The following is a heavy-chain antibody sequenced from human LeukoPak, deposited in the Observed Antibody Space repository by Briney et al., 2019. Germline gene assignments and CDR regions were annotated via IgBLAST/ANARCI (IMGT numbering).Heavy chain of an antibody. CDR2: ISWNSGSI. Sequence: GRSLRLSCAASGFTFDDYAMHWVRQAQGKGLEWVSGISWNSGSIGYADSVKGRFTISRDNAKNSLYLQMNSLRAEDTALYYCAKGYYDSSGYVDYWGQGTLVTVSS. D-gene: IGHD3-22*01. CDR1: GFTFDDYA. V-gene: IGHV3-9*01. J-gene: IGHJ4*02. CDR3: AKGYYDSSGYVDY.